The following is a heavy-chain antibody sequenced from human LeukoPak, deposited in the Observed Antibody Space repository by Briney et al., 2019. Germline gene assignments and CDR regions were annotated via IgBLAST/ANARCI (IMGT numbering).Heavy chain of an antibody. D-gene: IGHD2-2*01. V-gene: IGHV3-30-3*01. CDR1: GFTFKSHA. Sequence: GGSLRLSCAASGFTFKSHAMHWVRQAPGKGLEWVAFISYDATKKDYVDSVKGRFTVSRDNSKSTLYLQMNSLRLEDTAVYYCARDLSTCYATDCWGQGTLVTVSS. J-gene: IGHJ4*02. CDR2: ISYDATKK. CDR3: ARDLSTCYATDC.